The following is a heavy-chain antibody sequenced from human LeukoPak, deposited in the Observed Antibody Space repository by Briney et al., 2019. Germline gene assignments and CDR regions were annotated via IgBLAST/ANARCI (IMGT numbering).Heavy chain of an antibody. CDR2: IKSKSYGGAI. CDR3: TTDGSPYSGAASFDY. V-gene: IGHV3-15*01. D-gene: IGHD2-15*01. Sequence: PGGSLRLSCAASGINFGNAWMTWVRQAPGKGLEWIGRIKSKSYGGAIEYAASVKGRFSISRDDSTNTLNLQMNSLKIEDTGVYYCTTDGSPYSGAASFDYRGLGTLVTVSS. CDR1: GINFGNAW. J-gene: IGHJ4*02.